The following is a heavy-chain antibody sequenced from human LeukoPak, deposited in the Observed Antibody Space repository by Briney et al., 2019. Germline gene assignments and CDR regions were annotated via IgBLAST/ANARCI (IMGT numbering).Heavy chain of an antibody. CDR2: IYYSGST. D-gene: IGHD2-15*01. CDR1: GGSTSSGDYY. J-gene: IGHJ1*01. V-gene: IGHV4-30-4*01. CDR3: AAADAAEYFQH. Sequence: SQTLSLTCTVSGGSTSSGDYYWSWIRQPPGKGLEWIGYIYYSGSTYYNPSLKSRVTISVDTSKNQFSLKLSSVTAADTAVYYCAAADAAEYFQHWGQGTLVTVSS.